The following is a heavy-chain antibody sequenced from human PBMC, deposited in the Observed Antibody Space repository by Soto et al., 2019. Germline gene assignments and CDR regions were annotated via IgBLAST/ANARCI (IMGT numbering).Heavy chain of an antibody. J-gene: IGHJ6*02. Sequence: QVQLVESGGGLVKPGGSLRLSRAASNFIFSDYYLSWIRQAPGKGLEWVSYISNSGTTVYYADSVKGRFTISRDNAKKSLYLQMNSLRAEDTAVYSCARDTLPTDFGLGWDVWGQGTTVTVSS. V-gene: IGHV3-11*01. CDR1: NFIFSDYY. CDR3: ARDTLPTDFGLGWDV. CDR2: ISNSGTTV. D-gene: IGHD4-17*01.